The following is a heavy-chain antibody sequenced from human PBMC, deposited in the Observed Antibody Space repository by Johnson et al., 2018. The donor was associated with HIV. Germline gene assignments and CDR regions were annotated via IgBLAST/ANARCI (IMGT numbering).Heavy chain of an antibody. V-gene: IGHV3-30-3*01. CDR2: ISYEGSNK. J-gene: IGHJ3*02. Sequence: QVQLVESGGGLVQPGGSLRLSCAASGFTFSSYAMHWVSQAPGKGLEWVAVISYEGSNKYFADTVQGRFIISRDNSKSTLYLQLNSLRAEDTAVYFCARGYGDYTRAYDAFDIWGQGTMVTVSS. CDR1: GFTFSSYA. CDR3: ARGYGDYTRAYDAFDI. D-gene: IGHD4-17*01.